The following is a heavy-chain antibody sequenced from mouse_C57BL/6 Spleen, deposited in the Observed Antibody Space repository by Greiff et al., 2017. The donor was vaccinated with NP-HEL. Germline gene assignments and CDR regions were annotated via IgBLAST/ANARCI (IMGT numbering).Heavy chain of an antibody. D-gene: IGHD1-1*01. Sequence: VQLQQSGAELVRPGASVKLSCKASGYTFTDYYINWVKQRPGQGLEWIARIYPGSGNTYYNEKFKGKATLTAEKSSSTAYMQLSSLTSEDSAVYFCARENYYYGSSYYFDYWGQGTTLTVSS. CDR1: GYTFTDYY. CDR3: ARENYYYGSSYYFDY. V-gene: IGHV1-76*01. CDR2: IYPGSGNT. J-gene: IGHJ2*01.